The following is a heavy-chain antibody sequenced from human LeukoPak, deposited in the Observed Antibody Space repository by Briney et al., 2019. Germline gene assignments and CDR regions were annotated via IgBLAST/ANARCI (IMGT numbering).Heavy chain of an antibody. V-gene: IGHV3-30*02. CDR3: ARDPTYYDFWSGYYGYYYYYYMDV. J-gene: IGHJ6*03. CDR1: GFTFSTYG. Sequence: GGSLRLSCAASGFTFSTYGMHWVRQAPGKGLEWVAFIRYDGRNKYYADSVKGRFTISRDNSKNTLCLQMNSLRAEDTAVYYCARDPTYYDFWSGYYGYYYYYYMDVWGKGTTVTVSS. CDR2: IRYDGRNK. D-gene: IGHD3-3*01.